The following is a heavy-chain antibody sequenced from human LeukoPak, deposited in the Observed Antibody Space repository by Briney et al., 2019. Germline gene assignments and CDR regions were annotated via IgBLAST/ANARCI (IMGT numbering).Heavy chain of an antibody. V-gene: IGHV3-23*01. CDR3: TTRTAYYDFWSGYYFDY. CDR2: ISGSGGST. Sequence: GGSLRLSCAASGFTFSSYAMSWVRQAPGKGLEWVSAISGSGGSTYYADSVKGRFTISRDNSKNTLYLQMNSLKTEDTAVYYCTTRTAYYDFWSGYYFDYWSQGTLVTVSS. J-gene: IGHJ4*02. D-gene: IGHD3-3*01. CDR1: GFTFSSYA.